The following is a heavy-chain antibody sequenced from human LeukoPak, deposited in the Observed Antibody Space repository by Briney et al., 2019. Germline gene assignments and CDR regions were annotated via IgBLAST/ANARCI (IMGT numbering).Heavy chain of an antibody. CDR3: ARGYSYDFDY. Sequence: SETLSLTCTVSGGSISSNSYYWSWIRQPAGKGLEWIGRVYTSDNTNYNPSLKSRVTMSVDTSKNQFSLKLSSVTAADTAVYYCARGYSYDFDYWGQGTLVTVSS. V-gene: IGHV4-61*02. CDR2: VYTSDNT. J-gene: IGHJ4*02. CDR1: GGSISSNSYY. D-gene: IGHD5-18*01.